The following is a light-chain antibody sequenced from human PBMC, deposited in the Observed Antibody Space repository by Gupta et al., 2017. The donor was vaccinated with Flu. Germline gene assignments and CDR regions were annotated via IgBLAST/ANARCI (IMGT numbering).Light chain of an antibody. J-gene: IGLJ1*01. CDR2: SNT. CDR1: SSNIGAGYD. Sequence: QSVLTQPPSVSGAPGQRVTISCTGSSSNIGAGYDVHWYQQLPGTAPKLLIYSNTNRPSGVPDRFSGSKSGTSASLAITGLQAGDEADYYCQSYDSSLSGYYVFGTGTKVTVL. V-gene: IGLV1-40*01. CDR3: QSYDSSLSGYYV.